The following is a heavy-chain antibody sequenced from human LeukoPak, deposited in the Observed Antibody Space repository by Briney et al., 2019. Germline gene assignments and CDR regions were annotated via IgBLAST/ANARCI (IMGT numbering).Heavy chain of an antibody. J-gene: IGHJ5*02. D-gene: IGHD3-16*01. CDR1: GFTFSASP. Sequence: GGSLRLSCAASGFTFSASPMIWVRQVSGKGLEWVSVIYGNGRGIHYADSVKGRFTISRDNSKNTLFLQMNSLRAEDTAVYYCATYAQKWVPSDSWGQGTLVTVSS. CDR3: ATYAQKWVPSDS. V-gene: IGHV3-23*01. CDR2: IYGNGRGI.